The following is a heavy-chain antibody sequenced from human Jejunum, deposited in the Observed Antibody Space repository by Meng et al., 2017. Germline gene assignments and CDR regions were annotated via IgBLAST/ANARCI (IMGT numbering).Heavy chain of an antibody. CDR1: GFTFSGSH. Sequence: GESLKISCAASGFTFSGSHMHWVRQVSGKGLEWVGHIRSKSDNYATAYAASVEGRFTISRDDSKNTAYLHMNSLKTEDTAVYYCSRQTESTHDFWGQGKLVTGSS. CDR2: IRSKSDNYAT. J-gene: IGHJ4*02. V-gene: IGHV3-73*01. CDR3: SRQTESTHDF.